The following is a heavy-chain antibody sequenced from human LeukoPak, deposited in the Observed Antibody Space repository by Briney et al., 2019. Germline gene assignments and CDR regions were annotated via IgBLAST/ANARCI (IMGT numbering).Heavy chain of an antibody. CDR2: INPSGGST. V-gene: IGHV1-46*01. J-gene: IGHJ6*03. CDR3: ARDADHGVDYYYYMDV. D-gene: IGHD4-17*01. Sequence: GASVKVSCKASGYTFTSYYMHWVRQAPGQGLEWMGIINPSGGSTSYAQKFQGRVTMTRDTSTSTVYMELSSLRSEDTAVYYCARDADHGVDYYYYMDVWGKGTTVTVSS. CDR1: GYTFTSYY.